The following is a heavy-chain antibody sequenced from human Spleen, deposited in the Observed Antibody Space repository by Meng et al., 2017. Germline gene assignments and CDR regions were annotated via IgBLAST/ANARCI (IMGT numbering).Heavy chain of an antibody. CDR3: ARGPTTMAHDFDY. CDR2: INHSGST. J-gene: IGHJ4*02. Sequence: GSLRLSCVVSGGSFSDYYWSWIRQPPGKGLEWIGEINHSGSTNYNPSLESRATISVDTSQNNLSLKLSSVTAADSAVYYCARGPTTMAHDFDYWGQGTLVTVSS. V-gene: IGHV4-34*01. CDR1: GGSFSDYY. D-gene: IGHD4-11*01.